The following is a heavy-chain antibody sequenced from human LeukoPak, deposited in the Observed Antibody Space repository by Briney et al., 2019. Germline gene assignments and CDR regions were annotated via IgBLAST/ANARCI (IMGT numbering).Heavy chain of an antibody. CDR2: INHSGST. D-gene: IGHD3-10*01. Sequence: SETLSLTCAVYGGSFSGYYWSWIRQPPGKGLEWIGEINHSGSTNYNPALKKRVTISVDTSKNQLSLKLSSVTAANTAVYYCARRKSRGYYYRSRSYCCWFDPWGQGTLVTVSS. CDR3: ARRKSRGYYYRSRSYCCWFDP. V-gene: IGHV4-34*01. CDR1: GGSFSGYY. J-gene: IGHJ5*02.